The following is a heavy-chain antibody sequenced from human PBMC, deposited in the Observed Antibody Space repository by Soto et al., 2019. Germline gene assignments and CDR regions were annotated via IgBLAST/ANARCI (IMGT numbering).Heavy chain of an antibody. Sequence: ASVKVSCKASGGTFSSYTISWVRQAPGQGLEWMGRIIPILGIANYAQKFQGRVTITADKSTSTAYMELSSLRSEDTAVYYCARDQPDYDMLTSVLDSGGYYFDYWGQGTLVNVSS. J-gene: IGHJ4*02. D-gene: IGHD3-9*01. CDR2: IIPILGIA. V-gene: IGHV1-69*04. CDR3: ARDQPDYDMLTSVLDSGGYYFDY. CDR1: GGTFSSYT.